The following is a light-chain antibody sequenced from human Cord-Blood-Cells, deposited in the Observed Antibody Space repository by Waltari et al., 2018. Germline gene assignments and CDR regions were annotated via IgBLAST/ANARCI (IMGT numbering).Light chain of an antibody. Sequence: QTVVTQEPSFSVSPGGTVTLTCGLSSGSVSPSYSPSWSQQTPGQAPRTLIYSTNTRSSGVPDRFSGSILGNKAALTITGAQADDESDYYCVLYMGSGIWVFGGGTKLTVL. CDR1: SGSVSPSYS. V-gene: IGLV8-61*01. CDR3: VLYMGSGIWV. J-gene: IGLJ3*02. CDR2: STN.